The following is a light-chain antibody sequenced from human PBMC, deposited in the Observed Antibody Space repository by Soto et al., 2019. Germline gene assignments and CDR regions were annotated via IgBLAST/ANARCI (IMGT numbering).Light chain of an antibody. Sequence: DIHITHSPSTLSVSLGDRVTITCRASQTISSWLAWYQQKPGKAPKLLIYKASTLKSGVPSRFSGSGSGTEFTLPISSLQPADFATYYCQQYNSYWTFGPGTK. V-gene: IGKV1-5*03. CDR2: KAS. J-gene: IGKJ1*01. CDR3: QQYNSYWT. CDR1: QTISSW.